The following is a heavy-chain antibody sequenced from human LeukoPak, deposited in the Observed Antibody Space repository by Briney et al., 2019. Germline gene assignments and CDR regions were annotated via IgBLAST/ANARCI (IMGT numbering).Heavy chain of an antibody. CDR3: TGNYYGSGSYADFDY. J-gene: IGHJ4*02. D-gene: IGHD3-10*01. CDR1: GFTFSGFA. CDR2: IRRTANGYAT. Sequence: PGGSLRLSCAASGFTFSGFALHWVRQASGKGLEWVGRIRRTANGYATAYAASVKGRFTISRDDSKNTAYLQMDSLKTEDTAVYYCTGNYYGSGSYADFDYWGQGTLVTISS. V-gene: IGHV3-73*01.